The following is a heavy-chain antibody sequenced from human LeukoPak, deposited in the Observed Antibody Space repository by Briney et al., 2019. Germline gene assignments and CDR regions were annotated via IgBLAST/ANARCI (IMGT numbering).Heavy chain of an antibody. CDR2: ISYDGNNK. Sequence: PGGSLRLSCAASGFTFSNYALHWVRQAPGKGLEWVAVISYDGNNKYYADSVKGRFTISRDNSKNTLYLQMNSLTAEDTAVYYCARTDTPYSTTWYYFDYWGQGTLVTVSS. CDR1: GFTFSNYA. J-gene: IGHJ4*02. D-gene: IGHD6-13*01. V-gene: IGHV3-30*04. CDR3: ARTDTPYSTTWYYFDY.